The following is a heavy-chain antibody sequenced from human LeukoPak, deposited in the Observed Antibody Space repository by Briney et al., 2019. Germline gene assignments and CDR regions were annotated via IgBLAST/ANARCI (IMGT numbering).Heavy chain of an antibody. Sequence: PGGSLRLSCAASGFTLSTYWMTWVRQAPGEGLEWVANIKQDGSEQYYVDYVKGRFTISRDNAKDSLYLQLNSLRGEDPGVYYCARSRGLDNWGQGTMVSVSS. J-gene: IGHJ4*02. CDR3: ARSRGLDN. CDR1: GFTLSTYW. V-gene: IGHV3-7*04. D-gene: IGHD3-16*01. CDR2: IKQDGSEQ.